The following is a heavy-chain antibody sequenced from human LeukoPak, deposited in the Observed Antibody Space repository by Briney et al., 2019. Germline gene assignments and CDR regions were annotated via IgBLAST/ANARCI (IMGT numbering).Heavy chain of an antibody. D-gene: IGHD3-16*02. Sequence: GGSLRLSCAASGSTFSSYTMSWVRQAPGKGLEWVSAISGSGGSTYYAESVKGRFTISRDNSKNTLYLQMNSLRAEDTAVYYCAKEILRGYDYVWGGYRLRPYGMDVWGQGTTVTVSS. CDR3: AKEILRGYDYVWGGYRLRPYGMDV. CDR1: GSTFSSYT. CDR2: ISGSGGST. J-gene: IGHJ6*02. V-gene: IGHV3-23*01.